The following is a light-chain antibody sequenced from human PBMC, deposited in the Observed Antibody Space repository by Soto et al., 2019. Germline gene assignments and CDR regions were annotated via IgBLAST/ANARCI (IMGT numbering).Light chain of an antibody. Sequence: QSALTQPASVTGSPGQSITISCTGTSSDIGYYNYVSWFQQHPGKAPKLIISQVTNRPSGISTRFSGSKSGNTASLTIYGLQAEDEARYYCSSKKIGSTYVFGTGTKVTVL. CDR1: SSDIGYYNY. CDR3: SSKKIGSTYV. CDR2: QVT. V-gene: IGLV2-14*01. J-gene: IGLJ1*01.